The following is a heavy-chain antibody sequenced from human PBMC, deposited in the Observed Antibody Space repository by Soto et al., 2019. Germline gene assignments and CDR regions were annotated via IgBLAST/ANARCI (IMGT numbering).Heavy chain of an antibody. CDR1: GFTFSSYN. J-gene: IGHJ5*02. CDR2: ISSSSTYI. Sequence: EVQLLESGGGLVKPGGSLRLSCAASGFTFSSYNMNWVRQAPGKGLEWVSSISSSSTYIYYADSVKGRFTISRDNGKHSPHLQLNSLGAEDTAVYYCARGTTSDILTASYGNWFDPWGQGTRVTVSS. V-gene: IGHV3-21*01. D-gene: IGHD3-9*01. CDR3: ARGTTSDILTASYGNWFDP.